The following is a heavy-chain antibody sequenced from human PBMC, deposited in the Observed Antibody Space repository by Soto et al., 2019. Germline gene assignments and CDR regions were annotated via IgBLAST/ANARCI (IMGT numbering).Heavy chain of an antibody. CDR3: ARGLMEWLSQSPNGLAP. CDR2: IYYSGST. J-gene: IGHJ5*02. CDR1: GGSISSGGYY. D-gene: IGHD3-3*01. V-gene: IGHV4-31*03. Sequence: SETLSLTCTVSGGSISSGGYYWSWIRQHPGKGLEWIGYIYYSGSTYYNPSLKSRVTISVDTSKNQLSLKLSSVTAADPAVYYCARGLMEWLSQSPNGLAPSRQGTLVTVSS.